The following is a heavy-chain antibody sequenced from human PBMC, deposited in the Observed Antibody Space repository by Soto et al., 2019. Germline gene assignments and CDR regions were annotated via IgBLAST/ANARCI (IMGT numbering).Heavy chain of an antibody. CDR1: GFTFSNDW. J-gene: IGHJ6*02. CDR2: IKPDGSEK. Sequence: EVQLVESGGGLVKPGGSLRLSCAASGFTFSNDWMTWVRQAPGKGLEWVANIKPDGSEKHHVDSVKGRFTISRDNAMNAVYLQMNSLRGEDTAVYYCARGHYGMDVWGQVTTVTVSS. CDR3: ARGHYGMDV. V-gene: IGHV3-7*01.